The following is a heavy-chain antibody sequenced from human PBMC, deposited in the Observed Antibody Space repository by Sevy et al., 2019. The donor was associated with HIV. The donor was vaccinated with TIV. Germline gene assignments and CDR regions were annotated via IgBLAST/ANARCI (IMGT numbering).Heavy chain of an antibody. CDR1: GGSISSYF. V-gene: IGHV4-59*01. CDR2: IYFTGNT. CDR3: ARDSATRPRVLDY. D-gene: IGHD6-6*01. Sequence: SESLSLTCSVSGGSISSYFWTWVRQSPGKGLEWIGNIYFTGNTDYSPSIKSRVTLSLDTSKSQFSLTLKSVTAADTAIYFCARDSATRPRVLDYWGHGTLVTVSS. J-gene: IGHJ4*01.